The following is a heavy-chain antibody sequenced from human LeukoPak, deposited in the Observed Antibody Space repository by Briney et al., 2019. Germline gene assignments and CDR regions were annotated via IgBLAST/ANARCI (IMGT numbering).Heavy chain of an antibody. Sequence: GGCLRLSCAASGFTFSSDVMSWVRQAPGKGLEWVSAISGSGGSTYYADSVKGRFTISRDNSKNTLYLQMNSLRAEDTAVYYCAAPTYGMDVWGQGTTVTVSS. CDR1: GFTFSSDV. J-gene: IGHJ6*02. D-gene: IGHD4-17*01. CDR2: ISGSGGST. CDR3: AAPTYGMDV. V-gene: IGHV3-23*01.